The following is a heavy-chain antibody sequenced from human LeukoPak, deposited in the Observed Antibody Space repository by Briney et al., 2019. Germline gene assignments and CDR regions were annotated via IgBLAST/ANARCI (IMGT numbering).Heavy chain of an antibody. V-gene: IGHV4-39*01. CDR3: ARHREDIVVVPFDY. CDR1: GGSISSRSYY. Sequence: SETLSLTCSVSGGSISSRSYYWGWVRQPPGKGLEWIGSIFYSGNTYYNPSLKSRLTMSVDTSKNHFSLKLSDVTATDTAVYYCARHREDIVVVPFDYWGQGTLVTVSS. J-gene: IGHJ4*02. D-gene: IGHD2-2*01. CDR2: IFYSGNT.